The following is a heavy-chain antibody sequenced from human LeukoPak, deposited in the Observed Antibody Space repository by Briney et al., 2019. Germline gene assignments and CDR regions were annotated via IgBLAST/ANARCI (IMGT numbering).Heavy chain of an antibody. CDR3: ARVGLAAAGTTYDY. D-gene: IGHD6-13*01. CDR1: GGSISTYY. J-gene: IGHJ4*02. CDR2: IYYSGST. V-gene: IGHV4-59*01. Sequence: PSETLSLTCTVPGGSISTYYWSWIRQPPGKGLEWIGYIYYSGSTNYNPSLKSRVTISADTSKNQFSLKLSSVTAADTAIYYCARVGLAAAGTTYDYWGQGTLVTVSS.